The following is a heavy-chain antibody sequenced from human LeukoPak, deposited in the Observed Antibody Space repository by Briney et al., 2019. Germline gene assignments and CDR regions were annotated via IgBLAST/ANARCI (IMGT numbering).Heavy chain of an antibody. D-gene: IGHD5-24*01. CDR2: INPNSGGT. V-gene: IGHV1-2*04. CDR1: GYTLTELS. Sequence: ASVKVSCKVSGYTLTELSMHWVRQAPGQGLEWMGWINPNSGGTNYAQKFQGWVTMTRDTSISTAYMELSRLRSDDTAVYYCARSRWLQENWFDPWGQGTLVTVSS. CDR3: ARSRWLQENWFDP. J-gene: IGHJ5*02.